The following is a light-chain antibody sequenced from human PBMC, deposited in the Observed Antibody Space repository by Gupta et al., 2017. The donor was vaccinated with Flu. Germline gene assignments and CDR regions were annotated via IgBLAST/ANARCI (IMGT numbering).Light chain of an antibody. Sequence: QSALTQPASVSGSPGQSITISCTGTSSDVGRYNLVSWYQHHPGKAPKFIIFGVTKRPSGISDRFSVSKSGNTAYLTITGLKAEDEADYYCGSYEGSITYLVFGGGTKLTVL. J-gene: IGLJ2*01. CDR1: SSDVGRYNL. V-gene: IGLV2-23*02. CDR2: GVT. CDR3: GSYEGSITYLV.